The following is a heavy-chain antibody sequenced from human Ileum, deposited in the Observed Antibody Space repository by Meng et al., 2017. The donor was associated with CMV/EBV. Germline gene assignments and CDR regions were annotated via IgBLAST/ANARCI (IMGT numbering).Heavy chain of an antibody. CDR1: GFTFSSYA. V-gene: IGHV3-23*01. D-gene: IGHD2-2*01. CDR2: LSASGGSS. J-gene: IGHJ4*02. Sequence: GESLKISCAASGFTFSSYAMSWARQAPGKGLDWVSVLSASGGSSYDADSVKGRFTISRDNSKDTLYLEMNSLRAEDTAVYYCAKARGSSRYCRSTSCPIDYWGQGTLVTVSS. CDR3: AKARGSSRYCRSTSCPIDY.